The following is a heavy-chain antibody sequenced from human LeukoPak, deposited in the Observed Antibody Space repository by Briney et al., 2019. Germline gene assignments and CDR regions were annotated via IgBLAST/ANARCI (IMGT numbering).Heavy chain of an antibody. CDR1: GFTFSNYW. CDR3: ARDAGGGYFDY. Sequence: GGSLRLSCAASGFTFSNYWMRWVRQAPGKGLEWVANIKQDGSEKYYVNSVKGRFTISRDNAKNSLYLQMNSLRAEDAAVYYCARDAGGGYFDYWGQGTLVTVSS. V-gene: IGHV3-7*01. D-gene: IGHD3-10*01. J-gene: IGHJ4*02. CDR2: IKQDGSEK.